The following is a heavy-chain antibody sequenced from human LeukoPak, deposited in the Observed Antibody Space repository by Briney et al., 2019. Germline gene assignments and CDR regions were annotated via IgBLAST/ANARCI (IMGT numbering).Heavy chain of an antibody. Sequence: GGSLRLSCAASGFTFSSYWMSWVRQPPGKGLEWVANIKQDGSEKYYVDSVKGRFTISRDNARNSLYLQMNSLTAEDTAVYYCARIYGRGAFDIWGQGTMVTVSS. CDR2: IKQDGSEK. J-gene: IGHJ3*02. CDR1: GFTFSSYW. D-gene: IGHD3-10*01. CDR3: ARIYGRGAFDI. V-gene: IGHV3-7*04.